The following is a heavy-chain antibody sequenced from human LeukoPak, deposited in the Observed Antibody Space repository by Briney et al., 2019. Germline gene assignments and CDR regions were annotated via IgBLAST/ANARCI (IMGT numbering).Heavy chain of an antibody. CDR3: AKDSEDIVATPSNY. V-gene: IGHV3-23*01. CDR2: ISGSGGST. J-gene: IGHJ4*02. Sequence: PGGCLRLSCAASVFTFSSYSMSWVRQAPWKGLEWVSAISGSGGSTYYADSVKGRFTISRDNSKNTLYLQMNSLRAEDTAVYYCAKDSEDIVATPSNYWGQGTLVTVSS. D-gene: IGHD5-12*01. CDR1: VFTFSSYS.